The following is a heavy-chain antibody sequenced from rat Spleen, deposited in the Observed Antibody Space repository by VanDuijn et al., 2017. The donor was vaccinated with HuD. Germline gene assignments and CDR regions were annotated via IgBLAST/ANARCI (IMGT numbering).Heavy chain of an antibody. V-gene: IGHV5-34*01. D-gene: IGHD1-1*01. CDR2: MSSSISAT. Sequence: EVQLVESGGGLVQPGRSLKLSCEASGFTFSDYGMNWIRRAPGKGLEWVAYMSSSISATIHYADTVKGRFTISRDNAKNTLYLQLSSLRSEDTALYYCARENYYSGDDYFDYWGQGVMVTVSS. J-gene: IGHJ2*01. CDR3: ARENYYSGDDYFDY. CDR1: GFTFSDYG.